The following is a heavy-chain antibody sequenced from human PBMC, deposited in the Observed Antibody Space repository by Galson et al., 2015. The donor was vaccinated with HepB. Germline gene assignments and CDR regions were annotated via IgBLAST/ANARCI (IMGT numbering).Heavy chain of an antibody. V-gene: IGHV7-4-1*02. CDR1: EYPFTSYA. Sequence: SCKASEYPFTSYAMNWVRQAPGQGLEWMGWINTNTGNATYAQGFTGRFVFSLDTSVTTAYLQISRLKAEDTAVYYCATDYDILTGSSLYDYWGQGTLVTVSS. J-gene: IGHJ4*02. CDR3: ATDYDILTGSSLYDY. D-gene: IGHD3-9*01. CDR2: INTNTGNA.